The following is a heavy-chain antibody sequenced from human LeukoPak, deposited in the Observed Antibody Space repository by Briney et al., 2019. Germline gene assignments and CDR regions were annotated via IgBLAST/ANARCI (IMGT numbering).Heavy chain of an antibody. CDR1: GFTFSSYW. CDR3: ARDLKGPLWFGDR. CDR2: INSDGSST. D-gene: IGHD3-10*01. V-gene: IGHV3-74*01. J-gene: IGHJ5*02. Sequence: PGGSLRLSCAASGFTFSSYWMHWVRQAPGKGLVWVSRINSDGSSTIYADSVKGRFTISRDSAKNTLYLQMNSLRAEDTAVYYCARDLKGPLWFGDRWGQGTLVTVSS.